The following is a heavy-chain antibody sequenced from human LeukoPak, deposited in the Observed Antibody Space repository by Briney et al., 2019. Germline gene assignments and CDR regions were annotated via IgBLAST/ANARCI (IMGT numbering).Heavy chain of an antibody. CDR1: GYAFTSYY. D-gene: IGHD3-22*01. V-gene: IGHV1-46*01. J-gene: IGHJ3*02. CDR2: INPSGGST. Sequence: GASVKVSCKASGYAFTSYYMHWVRQAPGQGLEWMGIINPSGGSTSYAQKFQGRVTMTRDTSTSTVSMELSSMRSEDTAVYYCARAGAYYDSSGYYLYAFDIWGQGTMVTVSS. CDR3: ARAGAYYDSSGYYLYAFDI.